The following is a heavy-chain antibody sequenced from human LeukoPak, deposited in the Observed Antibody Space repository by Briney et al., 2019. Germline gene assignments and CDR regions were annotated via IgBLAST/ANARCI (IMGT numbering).Heavy chain of an antibody. V-gene: IGHV7-4-1*02. Sequence: AAAVKVSCKPSGYDFSIYTLNWVRQVPGQGPEWMGWMNTNTGKATYAQDFRGRFVFSFDSSVSTAYLEITSLQAADTAVYYCAREEGGLDVWGQGTTVIVSS. J-gene: IGHJ6*02. CDR1: GYDFSIYT. CDR3: AREEGGLDV. CDR2: MNTNTGKA.